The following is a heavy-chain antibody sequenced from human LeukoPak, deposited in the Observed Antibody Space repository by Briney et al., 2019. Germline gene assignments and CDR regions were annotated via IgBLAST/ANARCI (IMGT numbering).Heavy chain of an antibody. CDR1: GFTFSSYA. CDR2: ISGSGGST. V-gene: IGHV3-23*01. CDR3: ARGGKRAVAGTRSPQYFQH. Sequence: PGGSLRLSCAASGFTFSSYAMSWVRQAPGKGLEWVSAISGSGGSTYYADSVKGRFTISRDNSKNTLYLQMNSLRAEDTAMYYCARGGKRAVAGTRSPQYFQHWGQGTLVTVSS. D-gene: IGHD6-19*01. J-gene: IGHJ1*01.